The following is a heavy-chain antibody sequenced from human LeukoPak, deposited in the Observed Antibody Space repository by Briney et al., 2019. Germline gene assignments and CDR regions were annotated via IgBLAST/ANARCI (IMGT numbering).Heavy chain of an antibody. CDR1: GYSISSGYY. V-gene: IGHV4-38-2*02. D-gene: IGHD6-25*01. J-gene: IGHJ4*02. Sequence: SETLSLTCTVSGYSISSGYYWGWIRQPPGKGLEWIGSIYHSGSTYYNPSLKSRVTISVDTSKNKFSLKLSSVTAADTSVYYCAREGYSTGPLDYWGQGTLVTVST. CDR3: AREGYSTGPLDY. CDR2: IYHSGST.